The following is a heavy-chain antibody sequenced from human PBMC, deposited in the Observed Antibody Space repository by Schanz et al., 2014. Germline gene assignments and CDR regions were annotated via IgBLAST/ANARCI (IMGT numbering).Heavy chain of an antibody. D-gene: IGHD6-13*01. J-gene: IGHJ4*02. Sequence: QVQLQQSGPGLVRPSETLSLTCTVSGGSIKSYYWSWIRQPPGKGLEWIGYIYYSGSTYYNPSLKSRVTISVDTSKNQFSLMLGSVTAADTAVYYCARAAGPVDYWGQGTLLVTVSS. CDR3: ARAAGPVDY. CDR2: IYYSGST. CDR1: GGSIKSYY. V-gene: IGHV4-59*12.